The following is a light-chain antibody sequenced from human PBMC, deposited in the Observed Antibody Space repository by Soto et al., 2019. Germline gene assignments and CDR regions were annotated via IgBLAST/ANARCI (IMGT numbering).Light chain of an antibody. Sequence: EIVLTQSPGTLSLSPGERATLSCRASQSVSSSYLAWYQQKPGQAPRLLIYAASSRATGIPDRFSGSGSGTDFTLTISRLEPEDFAVFYCQHYGSSPATFGQGTRLEIK. CDR3: QHYGSSPAT. J-gene: IGKJ5*01. V-gene: IGKV3-20*01. CDR2: AAS. CDR1: QSVSSSY.